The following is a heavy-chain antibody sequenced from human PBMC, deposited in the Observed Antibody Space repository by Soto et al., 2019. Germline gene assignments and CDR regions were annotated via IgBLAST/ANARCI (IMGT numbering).Heavy chain of an antibody. J-gene: IGHJ5*02. CDR3: ARGYCTTTICDPWFDP. V-gene: IGHV5-51*01. CDR1: GYSFTSYW. D-gene: IGHD2-2*01. Sequence: GESLKISCTGVGYSFTSYWIGWVRQMPGKGLEWMGIIYPGDSDTRYSPSFQGQVTISADKSITTAYLQWSSLKASDTAMYYCARGYCTTTICDPWFDPWGQGTLVLVS. CDR2: IYPGDSDT.